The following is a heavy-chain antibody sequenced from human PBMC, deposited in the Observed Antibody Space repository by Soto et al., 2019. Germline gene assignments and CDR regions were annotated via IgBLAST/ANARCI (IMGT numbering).Heavy chain of an antibody. V-gene: IGHV4-59*01. CDR3: ARGVNRGFWSGERSWFDP. CDR2: IYYSGST. Sequence: KTSETLSLTCTVSGGSISSYYWSWIRQPPGKGLEWIGYIYYSGSTNYNPSLKSRVTISVDTSKNQFSLKLSSVTAADTAVYYCARGVNRGFWSGERSWFDPWGQGTLVTVSS. CDR1: GGSISSYY. D-gene: IGHD3-3*01. J-gene: IGHJ5*02.